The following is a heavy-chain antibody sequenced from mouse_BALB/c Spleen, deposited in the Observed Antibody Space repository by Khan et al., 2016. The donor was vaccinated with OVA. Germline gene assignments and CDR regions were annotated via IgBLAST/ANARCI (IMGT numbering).Heavy chain of an antibody. J-gene: IGHJ3*01. CDR1: GYSFTSYY. D-gene: IGHD2-2*01. Sequence: MQLEESGPELMKPGASVKISCKASGYSFTSYYIHWIMQSHGKSLEWIGYIDPFSGGITYNQKFKGKATLTVDKSSSTAYIYFSNLTSEDSAVYYCTRHGYVAWVTYGGQGTLVTGSA. CDR3: TRHGYVAWVTY. CDR2: IDPFSGGI. V-gene: IGHV1S135*01.